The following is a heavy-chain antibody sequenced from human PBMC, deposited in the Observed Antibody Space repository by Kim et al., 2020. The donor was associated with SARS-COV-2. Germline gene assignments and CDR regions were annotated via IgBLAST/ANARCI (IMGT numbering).Heavy chain of an antibody. Sequence: GGSLRLSCVVSGFNLGDFVMHWVRHAPGKGLEWVSGINRNGAMIGYAASVQGRVTIDRDNAKNSLYLEINRLRHDDTALYYCVKGVRYSASWYYFDSWGQGTLVTVSS. CDR2: INRNGAMI. J-gene: IGHJ4*02. D-gene: IGHD6-13*01. CDR3: VKGVRYSASWYYFDS. CDR1: GFNLGDFV. V-gene: IGHV3-9*01.